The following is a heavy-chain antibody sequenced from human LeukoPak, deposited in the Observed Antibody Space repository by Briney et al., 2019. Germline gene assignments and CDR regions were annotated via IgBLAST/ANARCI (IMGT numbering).Heavy chain of an antibody. D-gene: IGHD6-19*01. V-gene: IGHV1-2*02. J-gene: IGHJ4*02. CDR3: ARESVAVAGRGYLDY. CDR1: GYTFTGYY. Sequence: ASVKVSCKASGYTFTGYYMHWVRQAPGQGLEWMAWINPNSGVANSAQKFQGRITMTRDASFSTAYMELSGLRSDDTAMYYCARESVAVAGRGYLDYWGQGALVTVSS. CDR2: INPNSGVA.